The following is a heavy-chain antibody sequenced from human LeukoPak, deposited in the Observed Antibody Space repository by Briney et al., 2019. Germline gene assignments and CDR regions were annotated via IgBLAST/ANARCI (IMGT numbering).Heavy chain of an antibody. CDR3: ARLIRHYYDSSGYYFGLSYFDY. J-gene: IGHJ4*02. Sequence: SETLSLTCAVYGGSFSGYYWSWLRQPPGKGLEWIGEINHSGSTNYNPSLKSRVTISVDTSKNQFSLKLSSVTAADTAVYYCARLIRHYYDSSGYYFGLSYFDYWGQGTLVTVSS. CDR1: GGSFSGYY. V-gene: IGHV4-34*01. D-gene: IGHD3-22*01. CDR2: INHSGST.